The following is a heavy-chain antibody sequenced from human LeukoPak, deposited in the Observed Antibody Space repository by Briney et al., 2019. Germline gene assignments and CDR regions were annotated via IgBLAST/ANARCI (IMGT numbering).Heavy chain of an antibody. J-gene: IGHJ4*02. CDR1: GFTFSSYA. D-gene: IGHD5-18*01. Sequence: GGSLRLSCAASGFTFSSYAMHWVRQAPGKGLEWVAVISYDGSNKYYADSVKGRFTISRDNSKNTLYLQMNSLRAEDTAVYYCAREDTAMVTGPHIDYWGQGTLVTVSS. CDR2: ISYDGSNK. V-gene: IGHV3-30-3*01. CDR3: AREDTAMVTGPHIDY.